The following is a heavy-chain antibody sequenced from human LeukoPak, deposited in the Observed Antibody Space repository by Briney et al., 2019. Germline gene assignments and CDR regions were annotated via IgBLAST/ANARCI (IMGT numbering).Heavy chain of an antibody. CDR3: ARVLRFLESGFDP. V-gene: IGHV1-2*02. D-gene: IGHD3-3*01. Sequence: GASVKVSCKASGYTFTGYYMHWVRQAPGQGLEWMGWINPNSGDTNYAQKFQGRVTMTRDTSISTAYMELSRLRSDDTAVYYCARVLRFLESGFDPWGQGTLVTVSS. CDR2: INPNSGDT. J-gene: IGHJ5*02. CDR1: GYTFTGYY.